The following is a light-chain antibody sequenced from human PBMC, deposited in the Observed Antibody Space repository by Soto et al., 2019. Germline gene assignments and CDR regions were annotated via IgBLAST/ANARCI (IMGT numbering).Light chain of an antibody. CDR2: KAS. J-gene: IGKJ1*01. CDR3: QHYNSYSKQ. CDR1: QTISSW. V-gene: IGKV1-5*03. Sequence: ITFRASQTISSWLAWYQQKPGKAPKLLIYKASTLKSGAPSRFSGSGSGTEFTLTISCLQPDDFATYCCQHYNSYSKQFGQGAIVAIK.